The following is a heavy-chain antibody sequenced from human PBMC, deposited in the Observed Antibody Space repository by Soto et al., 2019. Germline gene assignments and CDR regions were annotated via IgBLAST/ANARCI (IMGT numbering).Heavy chain of an antibody. CDR2: IIPIFGTA. D-gene: IGHD4-17*01. CDR3: ARDQAGDPPRY. CDR1: GGTFSSYA. V-gene: IGHV1-69*01. J-gene: IGHJ4*02. Sequence: QVQLVQSGAEVKKPGSSVKVYCKASGGTFSSYAISWLRQAPGQGLEWMGGIIPIFGTANYAQKFQGRVTITADESTSTADIELSSLRSEDTAGYYCARDQAGDPPRYWGQGTLVTVSA.